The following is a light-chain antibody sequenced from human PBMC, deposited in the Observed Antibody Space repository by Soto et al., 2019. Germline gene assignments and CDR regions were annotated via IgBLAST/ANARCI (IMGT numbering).Light chain of an antibody. V-gene: IGLV2-23*01. CDR2: EGN. Sequence: QSALTQPASVSGSPGQSITISCTGTSSDVGSYNLVSWYQQHPGKAPKLMIYEGNKRPSGVSNRFSGSKSGNTASLTISGLQAEDEADYYCASWDGSLSGRVFGGGTKLTVL. CDR3: ASWDGSLSGRV. J-gene: IGLJ3*02. CDR1: SSDVGSYNL.